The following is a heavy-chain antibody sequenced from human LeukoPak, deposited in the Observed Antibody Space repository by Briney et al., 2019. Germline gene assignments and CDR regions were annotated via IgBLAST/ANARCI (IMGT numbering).Heavy chain of an antibody. D-gene: IGHD2-15*01. J-gene: IGHJ4*02. V-gene: IGHV4-59*01. Sequence: SETLSLTCTASGGSFSSFYWSWIRQPPGEGLEWIGYVYYNGITKYNPSLKNRVTISVDTSKNQFSLKLTSVTAADTAVYYCARDVTPQTGWYYFDYWGQGTLVTVSS. CDR1: GGSFSSFY. CDR2: VYYNGIT. CDR3: ARDVTPQTGWYYFDY.